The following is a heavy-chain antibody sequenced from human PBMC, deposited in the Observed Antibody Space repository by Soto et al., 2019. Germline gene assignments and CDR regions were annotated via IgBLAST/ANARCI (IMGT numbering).Heavy chain of an antibody. CDR1: GGSISSRGYH. CDR2: IYYSGST. D-gene: IGHD4-17*01. J-gene: IGHJ5*02. V-gene: IGHV4-39*01. Sequence: SETLSLTCTVSGGSISSRGYHWGWIRQPPGKGLEWIGSIYYSGSTYYNPSLKIRVTISVDTSKNHFSLKLSPVTAADTAVYYCARHTYGDFENWFDPWGQGTLVTVS. CDR3: ARHTYGDFENWFDP.